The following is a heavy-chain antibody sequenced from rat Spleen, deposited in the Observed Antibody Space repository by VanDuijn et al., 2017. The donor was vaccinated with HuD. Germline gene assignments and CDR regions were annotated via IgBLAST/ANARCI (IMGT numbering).Heavy chain of an antibody. CDR2: VIYDGSTT. J-gene: IGHJ2*01. CDR1: GFTFSDYA. D-gene: IGHD1-9*01. V-gene: IGHV5-17*01. Sequence: EVQLVESGGGLVQPGRSLKFSCAASGFTFSDYAMAWVRQAPEKGLEWVATVIYDGSTTYYRDSVKGRFTISRDNAKSSLYLQMDSLRSADTATYYCARHGYNSYFDYWGQGVMVTVSS. CDR3: ARHGYNSYFDY.